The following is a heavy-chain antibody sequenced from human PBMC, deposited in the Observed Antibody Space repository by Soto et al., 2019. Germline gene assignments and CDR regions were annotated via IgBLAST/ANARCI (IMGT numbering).Heavy chain of an antibody. J-gene: IGHJ6*02. CDR3: ARAWDSSGWYDYYGMDV. D-gene: IGHD6-19*01. V-gene: IGHV3-33*01. CDR1: GFTFSSYG. Sequence: QVQLVESGGGVVQPGRSLRLSCAASGFTFSSYGMHWVRQAPGKGLEWVAVIWYDGSNKYYADSMKGRFTISRDNSKNTLYLQMNSLRAEDTAVYYCARAWDSSGWYDYYGMDVWGQGTTVTVSS. CDR2: IWYDGSNK.